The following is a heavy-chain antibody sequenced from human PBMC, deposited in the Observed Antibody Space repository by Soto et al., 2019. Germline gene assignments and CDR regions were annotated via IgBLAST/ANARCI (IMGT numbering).Heavy chain of an antibody. CDR2: IYYSGST. D-gene: IGHD3-10*01. Sequence: SDTLSLTCTVSGGSLSGYYWSWIRQPPGKELQYIGYIYYSGSTNYNPSLQSRVTMSVDTSKNQFSLRLNSVTAADTAVYYCARHYGSGSYPLDYWGQGTLVTVSS. V-gene: IGHV4-59*08. CDR1: GGSLSGYY. J-gene: IGHJ4*02. CDR3: ARHYGSGSYPLDY.